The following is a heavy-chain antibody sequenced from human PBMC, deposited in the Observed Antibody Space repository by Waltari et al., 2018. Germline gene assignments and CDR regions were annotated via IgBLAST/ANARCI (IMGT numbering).Heavy chain of an antibody. D-gene: IGHD1-1*01. J-gene: IGHJ4*02. CDR1: GASVSSHTAA. Sequence: QVHLQQSGPGLLNPSQTLSLTCAISGASVSSHTAAFHWVRQSPSRGLEWLGRTFYRSKWYTTYADSVKGRITINADTSKNQFSLLMNSVTPGDTAVYYCARYTDATAALDFWGQGTLITVSS. CDR2: TFYRSKWYT. CDR3: ARYTDATAALDF. V-gene: IGHV6-1*01.